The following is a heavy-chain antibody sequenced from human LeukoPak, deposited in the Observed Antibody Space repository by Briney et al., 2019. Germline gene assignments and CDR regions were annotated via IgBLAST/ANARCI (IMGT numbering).Heavy chain of an antibody. CDR1: GGSFSGYY. CDR3: ARAAGQLVHFDY. CDR2: IYHSGST. D-gene: IGHD6-6*01. J-gene: IGHJ4*02. V-gene: IGHV4-34*01. Sequence: SETLSLTCAVYGGSFSGYYWSWIRQPPGKGLEWIGYIYHSGSTYYNPSLKSRVTISVDRSKNQFSLKLSSVTAADTAVYYCARAAGQLVHFDYWGQGTLVTVSS.